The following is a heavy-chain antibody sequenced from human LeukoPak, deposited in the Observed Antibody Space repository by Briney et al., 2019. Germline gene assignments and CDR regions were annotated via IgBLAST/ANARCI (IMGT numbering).Heavy chain of an antibody. V-gene: IGHV1-8*03. Sequence: ASVKVSCKASGYTFTSYDINWVRQAPGQGLEWMGWMNPNSGNTGYAQKFQGRVTITRNTSISTAYMELSSLRSDDTAVYYCARGGDPAPPHDAFDIWGQGTMVTVSS. CDR1: GYTFTSYD. J-gene: IGHJ3*02. CDR2: MNPNSGNT. D-gene: IGHD3-16*01. CDR3: ARGGDPAPPHDAFDI.